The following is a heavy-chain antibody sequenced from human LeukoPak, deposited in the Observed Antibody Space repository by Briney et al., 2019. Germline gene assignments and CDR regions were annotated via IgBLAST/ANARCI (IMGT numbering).Heavy chain of an antibody. V-gene: IGHV3-73*01. J-gene: IGHJ2*01. CDR2: IRSKANSYAT. Sequence: GGSLRLSCAASGFTFSGSAMHWVRQASGKGLEWVGRIRSKANSYATAYAASVKGRFTISRDDSKNTAYLQMNSLKTEDTAVYYCTRSQAAAPGGPTSYWYFDLWGRGTLVTVSS. CDR1: GFTFSGSA. D-gene: IGHD6-25*01. CDR3: TRSQAAAPGGPTSYWYFDL.